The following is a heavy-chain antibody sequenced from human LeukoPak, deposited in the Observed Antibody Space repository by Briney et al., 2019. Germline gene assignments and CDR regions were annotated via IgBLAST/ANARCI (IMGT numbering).Heavy chain of an antibody. CDR1: GYSFTSYW. V-gene: IGHV5-51*01. J-gene: IGHJ3*01. D-gene: IGHD2-2*01. CDR3: ARQRVGSSDSFDV. Sequence: GESLKISCKSSGYSFTSYWIGWVRQMPGKGLEWMGLIYPGDSETRYSPSFQGQVTISADKSISTAYLQWSSLKASDTAMYYCARQRVGSSDSFDVWGQGTMVTVSS. CDR2: IYPGDSET.